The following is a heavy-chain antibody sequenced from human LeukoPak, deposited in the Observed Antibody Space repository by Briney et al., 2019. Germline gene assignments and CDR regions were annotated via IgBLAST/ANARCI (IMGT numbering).Heavy chain of an antibody. CDR2: INPNSGGT. D-gene: IGHD3-22*01. CDR3: ARGDTMIETGAFDI. Sequence: VASVKVCCKASGYTFTGYYMHWVRQAPGQGLEWMGWINPNSGGTNYAQKFQGRVTMTRDTTISTAYLELSRLRSDDTAVYYCARGDTMIETGAFDIWGQGTMVTVSS. J-gene: IGHJ3*02. CDR1: GYTFTGYY. V-gene: IGHV1-2*02.